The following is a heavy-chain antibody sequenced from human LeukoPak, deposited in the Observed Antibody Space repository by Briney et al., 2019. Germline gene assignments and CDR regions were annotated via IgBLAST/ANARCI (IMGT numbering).Heavy chain of an antibody. D-gene: IGHD2-2*01. J-gene: IGHJ6*03. Sequence: GGSLRLSCAASGFTFGSYSMNWVRQAPGKGLEWVSSISSSSSYIYYADSVKGRFTISRDNAKNSLYLQMNSLRAEDTAVYYCARTNIVVVYYYYMDVWGKGTTVTVSS. CDR2: ISSSSSYI. V-gene: IGHV3-21*01. CDR1: GFTFGSYS. CDR3: ARTNIVVVYYYYMDV.